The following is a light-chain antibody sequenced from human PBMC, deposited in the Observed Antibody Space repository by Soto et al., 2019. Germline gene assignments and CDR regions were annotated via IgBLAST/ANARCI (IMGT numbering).Light chain of an antibody. CDR1: NSNIGAGYA. CDR3: AVWDNSMTAWV. CDR2: RDG. J-gene: IGLJ3*02. Sequence: QSVLTQPPSVSGAPGQRVTISCTGTNSNIGAGYAVHWYQQFPGTAPQLLIFRDGQRPSGVPARFFGSKSDTSASLAITGLRSEDEAHYYCAVWDNSMTAWVFGGGTKLTVL. V-gene: IGLV1-40*01.